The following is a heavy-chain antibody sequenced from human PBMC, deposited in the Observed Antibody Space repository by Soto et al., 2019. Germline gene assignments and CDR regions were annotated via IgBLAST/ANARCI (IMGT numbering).Heavy chain of an antibody. Sequence: SETLSLTCTVSGGSISSYYWSWIRQPPGKGLEWIGYIYYSGSTNYNPSLKSRVTISVDTSKNQFSLKLSSVTATDTAVYYCARDSWSCGGNCQYFDYWGQGTLVTVSS. J-gene: IGHJ4*02. V-gene: IGHV4-59*01. CDR3: ARDSWSCGGNCQYFDY. CDR1: GGSISSYY. D-gene: IGHD2-21*01. CDR2: IYYSGST.